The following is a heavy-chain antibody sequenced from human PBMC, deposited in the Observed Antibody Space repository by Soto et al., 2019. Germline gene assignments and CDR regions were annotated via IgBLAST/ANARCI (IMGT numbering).Heavy chain of an antibody. J-gene: IGHJ4*02. CDR1: SGTFIRYT. D-gene: IGHD3-22*01. CDR3: ARDGTLYDSSAYYYLY. V-gene: IGHV1-69*13. Sequence: SVKVCYKASSGTFIRYTITWVRQAPEQGLEWMGGITPMFGTPNYAQKFQGRVTITADESTSTAYMELSSLRSEDTAMYYCARDGTLYDSSAYYYLYWGQGTLVTVSS. CDR2: ITPMFGTP.